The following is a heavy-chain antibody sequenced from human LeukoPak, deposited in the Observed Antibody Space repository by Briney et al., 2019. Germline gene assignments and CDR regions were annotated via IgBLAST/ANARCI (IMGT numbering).Heavy chain of an antibody. CDR2: ISSSGSTI. J-gene: IGHJ4*02. CDR3: ARGRGSSSFDY. D-gene: IGHD6-13*01. CDR1: GFTFSDYY. Sequence: GGSLRLPCAASGFTFSDYYMSWIRQAPGKGLEGVSYISSSGSTIYYADSVKGRFTISRDNAKNSLYLQMNSLRAGDTAVYYCARGRGSSSFDYWGQGTLVTVSS. V-gene: IGHV3-11*04.